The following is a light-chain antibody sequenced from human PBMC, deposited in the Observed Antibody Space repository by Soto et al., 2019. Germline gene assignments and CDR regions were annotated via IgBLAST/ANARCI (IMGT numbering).Light chain of an antibody. CDR2: GAS. CDR1: QSVSSNY. Sequence: EIVLTQSPGILSLSPGERASLSCRASQSVSSNYLAWYQQRPGQAPRLLIYGASSRATGIPDRFSGSGSGTDFTLTVSRLEPEDFAVYYCQQDGSAPLTFGGGTRVQIK. V-gene: IGKV3-20*01. J-gene: IGKJ4*01. CDR3: QQDGSAPLT.